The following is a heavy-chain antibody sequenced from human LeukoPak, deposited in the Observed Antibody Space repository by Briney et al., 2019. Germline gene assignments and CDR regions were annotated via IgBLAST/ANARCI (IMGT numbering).Heavy chain of an antibody. Sequence: PGGSLRLSCAASGFTLSSDAMHWVRQAPGKGLEWVAVISYDGSDKYYADSVKGRFTISRDNAKNSLYLQMNSLRAEDTAVYYCARDNSSGWYVRPADYWGQGTLVTVSS. CDR2: ISYDGSDK. CDR3: ARDNSSGWYVRPADY. D-gene: IGHD6-19*01. V-gene: IGHV3-30*04. J-gene: IGHJ4*02. CDR1: GFTLSSDA.